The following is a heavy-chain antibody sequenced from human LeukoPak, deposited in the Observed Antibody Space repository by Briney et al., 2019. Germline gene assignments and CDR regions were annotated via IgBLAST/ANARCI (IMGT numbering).Heavy chain of an antibody. D-gene: IGHD5-18*01. V-gene: IGHV4-39*07. J-gene: IGHJ4*02. CDR1: GGSISSSSYY. CDR2: IYYSGST. Sequence: SETLSLTCTVSGGSISSSSYYWGWIRQPPGKGLEWIGSIYYSGSTYYNPSLKSRVTISVDTSKNQFSLKLSSVTAADTAVYYCARDQGIQLWVSPPGPIWGQGTLVTVSS. CDR3: ARDQGIQLWVSPPGPI.